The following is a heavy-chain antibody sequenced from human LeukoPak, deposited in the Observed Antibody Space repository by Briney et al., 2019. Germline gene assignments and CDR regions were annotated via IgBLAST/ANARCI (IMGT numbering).Heavy chain of an antibody. CDR3: AKDTYSSGWT. V-gene: IGHV3-9*01. CDR2: ISWNSGSI. J-gene: IGHJ4*02. CDR1: GFTFDDYA. D-gene: IGHD6-19*01. Sequence: GGSLRLSCAASGFTFDDYAMHWVRQAPGKGLGWVSGISWNSGSIGYADSVKGRFTISRDNAKNSLYLQMNSLRAEDTALYYCAKDTYSSGWTWGQGTLVTVSS.